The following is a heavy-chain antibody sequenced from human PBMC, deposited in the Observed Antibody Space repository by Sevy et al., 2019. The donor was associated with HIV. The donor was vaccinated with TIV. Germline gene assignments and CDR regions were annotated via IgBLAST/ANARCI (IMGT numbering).Heavy chain of an antibody. CDR2: INPKSGGT. D-gene: IGHD6-19*01. Sequence: ASVKFSCKASGYTFTGHYMHWVRQAPGQGLEWMGRINPKSGGTNYAQKFQGRVTMTRDTSIITAYMELSSLRSDDTAVYYCARADNIGWSTLDAFDLWGQGTMVTVSS. V-gene: IGHV1-2*06. J-gene: IGHJ3*01. CDR1: GYTFTGHY. CDR3: ARADNIGWSTLDAFDL.